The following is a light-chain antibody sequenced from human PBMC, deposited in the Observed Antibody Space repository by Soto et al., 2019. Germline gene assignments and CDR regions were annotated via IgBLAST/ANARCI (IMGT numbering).Light chain of an antibody. J-gene: IGKJ1*01. V-gene: IGKV3-15*01. Sequence: EIVTTQSPATLSESPGDRATLSCGASQSVSSNLSLYHQKPGQAPRLLIYGASTRATGIPARFSGSGSGTEFTLTISSLQSEDFAVYYCQQYNNWPPWTFGQGTKVDIK. CDR3: QQYNNWPPWT. CDR1: QSVSSN. CDR2: GAS.